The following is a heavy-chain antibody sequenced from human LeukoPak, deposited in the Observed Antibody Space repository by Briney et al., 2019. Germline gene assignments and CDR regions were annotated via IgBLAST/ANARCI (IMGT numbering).Heavy chain of an antibody. D-gene: IGHD4-11*01. V-gene: IGHV1-2*02. CDR2: INPNSGGT. Sequence: ASVRVSCKASGYTFTGYYMHWVRQAPGQGLEWMGWINPNSGGTNYAQRFQGRVTMTRDTSISTAYMELSRLRSDDTAAYYCARTGGTVTTEFDYWGQGTLVTVSS. J-gene: IGHJ4*02. CDR1: GYTFTGYY. CDR3: ARTGGTVTTEFDY.